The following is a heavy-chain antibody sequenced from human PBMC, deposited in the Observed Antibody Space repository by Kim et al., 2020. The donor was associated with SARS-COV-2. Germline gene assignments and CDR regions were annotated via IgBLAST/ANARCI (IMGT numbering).Heavy chain of an antibody. D-gene: IGHD3-9*01. V-gene: IGHV3-23*03. CDR2: IFPGSTHT. Sequence: GGSLRLSCVASGFSISTYAFSWVRQAPGKGLEWVSVIFPGSTHTYYADSVKGRFTISRDDSKNMLYLQMNNLRADDTALYFCAKVRPTNYDVVPGYYPKTRGDYDFDYWGLGILVTVSS. CDR3: AKVRPTNYDVVPGYYPKTRGDYDFDY. J-gene: IGHJ4*01. CDR1: GFSISTYA.